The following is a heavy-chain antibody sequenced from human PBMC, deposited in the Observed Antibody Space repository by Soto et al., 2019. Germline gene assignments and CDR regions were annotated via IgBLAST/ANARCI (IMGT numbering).Heavy chain of an antibody. J-gene: IGHJ4*02. V-gene: IGHV3-23*01. Sequence: EVQLLESGGGLIQPGGSLRLSCAVSGFTFSNYAMSWVRQAPGKGLEWVSAIGAAGTTFYTDSVKGRFSISRDNSKNMLYLQMNSLRAEDTAIYYCAKGTNWGQGTLVTVSS. CDR3: AKGTN. CDR2: IGAAGTT. CDR1: GFTFSNYA. D-gene: IGHD1-1*01.